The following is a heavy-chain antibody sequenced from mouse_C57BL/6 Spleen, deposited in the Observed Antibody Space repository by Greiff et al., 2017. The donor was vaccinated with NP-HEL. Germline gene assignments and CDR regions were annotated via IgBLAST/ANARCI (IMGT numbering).Heavy chain of an antibody. J-gene: IGHJ1*03. CDR2: IYPGDGDT. V-gene: IGHV1-82*01. D-gene: IGHD2-3*01. CDR3: ARWLLHWYFDV. CDR1: GYAFSSSW. Sequence: VKLQESGPELVKPGASVKISCKASGYAFSSSWMNWVKQRPGKGLEWIGRIYPGDGDTNYNGKFKGKATLTADKSSSTAYMQLSSLTSEDSAVYFCARWLLHWYFDVWGTGTTVTVSS.